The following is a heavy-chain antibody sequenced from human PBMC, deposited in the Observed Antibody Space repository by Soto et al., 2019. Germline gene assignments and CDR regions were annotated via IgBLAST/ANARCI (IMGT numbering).Heavy chain of an antibody. V-gene: IGHV3-33*01. J-gene: IGHJ4*02. D-gene: IGHD3-10*01. CDR2: IWYDGSNK. Sequence: QVQLVESGGGVVQPGRSLRLSCAASGFTFSSYGMHWVRQAPGKGLEWVAVIWYDGSNKYYADSVKDRFTISRDNSKNTLYLQRNSLRAEDTAVYYCARDYYYGSGSYQYYFDYWGQGTLATVSS. CDR1: GFTFSSYG. CDR3: ARDYYYGSGSYQYYFDY.